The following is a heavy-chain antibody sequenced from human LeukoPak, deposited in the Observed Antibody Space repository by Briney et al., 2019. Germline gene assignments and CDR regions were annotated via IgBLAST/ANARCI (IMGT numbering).Heavy chain of an antibody. D-gene: IGHD3-22*01. V-gene: IGHV1-46*01. J-gene: IGHJ6*03. CDR1: GYTFTSYY. Sequence: GASVKVSCKASGYTFTSYYMHWVRQAPGQGLEWMVIINPSGGSTSYAQKFQGRVTMTRDMSTSTVYMELSSLRSEDTAVYYCAREERGYYDSSGYSDLMDVWGKGTTVTVSS. CDR2: INPSGGST. CDR3: AREERGYYDSSGYSDLMDV.